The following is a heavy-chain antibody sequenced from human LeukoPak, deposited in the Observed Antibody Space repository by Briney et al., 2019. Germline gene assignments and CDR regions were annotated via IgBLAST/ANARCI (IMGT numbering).Heavy chain of an antibody. V-gene: IGHV3-74*01. Sequence: GGSLRLSCAASGFTLSNYWMHWVRQAPGQGLVWVSRIVNDGSTTYADSVKGRFTISRDNAKNTLYLQMNSLRAEDTAVYYCARQFDGSHPNAFDIWGQGTMVTVSS. J-gene: IGHJ3*02. CDR1: GFTLSNYW. D-gene: IGHD1-26*01. CDR3: ARQFDGSHPNAFDI. CDR2: IVNDGSTT.